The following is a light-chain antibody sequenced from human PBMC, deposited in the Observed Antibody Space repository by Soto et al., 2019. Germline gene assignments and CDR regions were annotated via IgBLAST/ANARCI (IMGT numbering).Light chain of an antibody. Sequence: QSALTQPASVSGSPGQSITISCTGTSSDVGAYDYVSWYQQHPGKAPKLLIYDVTTRPSGVSNRFSGSKSGNTASLTISGLETDDEAEYYCSSFTSTFTLVFXTGTKVTVL. CDR1: SSDVGAYDY. V-gene: IGLV2-14*03. CDR2: DVT. CDR3: SSFTSTFTLV. J-gene: IGLJ1*01.